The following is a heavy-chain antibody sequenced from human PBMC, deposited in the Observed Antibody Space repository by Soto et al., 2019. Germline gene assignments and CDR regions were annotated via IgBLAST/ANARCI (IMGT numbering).Heavy chain of an antibody. Sequence: GASVKVSCKAPADTFTSYYIHWVRQAPGHGLEWMGWISAYNGNTNYAQELQGRVTMTTDTSTSTAYMELRSLRSDDTAVYYCARDMFDGPVRRSSSWPNNWFDPWGQGTLVTVSS. CDR2: ISAYNGNT. CDR3: ARDMFDGPVRRSSSWPNNWFDP. CDR1: ADTFTSYY. D-gene: IGHD6-13*01. J-gene: IGHJ5*02. V-gene: IGHV1-18*04.